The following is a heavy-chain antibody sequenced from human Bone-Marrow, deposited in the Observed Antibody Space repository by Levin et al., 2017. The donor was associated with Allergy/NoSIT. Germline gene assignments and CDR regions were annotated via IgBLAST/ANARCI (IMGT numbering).Heavy chain of an antibody. CDR3: AKGKYDSGGFYTFAMDV. CDR1: GFTLDDYA. CDR2: ITWNSGGI. Sequence: SLKISCAASGFTLDDYAMHWVRQAPGKGLEWVSGITWNSGGIDYADSVKGRFTVSRDNAKNSLYLQMKSLGAEDTALYYCAKGKYDSGGFYTFAMDVWGQGTTVTVSS. D-gene: IGHD3-22*01. J-gene: IGHJ6*02. V-gene: IGHV3-9*01.